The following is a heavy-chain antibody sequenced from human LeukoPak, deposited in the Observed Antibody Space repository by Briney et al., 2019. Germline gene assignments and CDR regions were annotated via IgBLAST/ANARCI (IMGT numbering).Heavy chain of an antibody. V-gene: IGHV3-30*18. CDR1: GFTFSSYG. J-gene: IGHJ4*02. D-gene: IGHD3-10*01. CDR2: ISYDGSNK. Sequence: GRSLRLSCAASGFTFSSYGMHWVRQAPGKGLEWVAVISYDGSNKYYADSVKGRFTISRDNSKNTLYLQMNSLRAEDTAVYYSAKHYYGSGSYYREETDYWGQGTLVTVSS. CDR3: AKHYYGSGSYYREETDY.